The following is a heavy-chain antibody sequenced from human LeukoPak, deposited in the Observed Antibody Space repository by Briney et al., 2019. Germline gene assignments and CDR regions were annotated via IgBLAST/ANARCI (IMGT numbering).Heavy chain of an antibody. CDR2: ISWNSGSI. CDR1: GFTFDDYA. Sequence: PGGSLRLSCAASGFTFDDYAMHWVRQAPGKGLEWVSGISWNSGSIGYADSVKGRFTISRDNSKNTLYLQMNSLRAEDTAVYYCAKDPVLSWYSSGWFDYWGQGTLVTVSS. V-gene: IGHV3-9*01. CDR3: AKDPVLSWYSSGWFDY. D-gene: IGHD6-19*01. J-gene: IGHJ4*02.